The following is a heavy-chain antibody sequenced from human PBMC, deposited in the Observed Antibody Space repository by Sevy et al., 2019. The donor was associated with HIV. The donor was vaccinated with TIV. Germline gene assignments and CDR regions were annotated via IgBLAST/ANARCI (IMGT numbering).Heavy chain of an antibody. J-gene: IGHJ6*02. CDR1: GFAFTGFY. CDR3: GGGPTGFWAGGMDV. CDR2: INPISGAT. V-gene: IGHV1-2*05. D-gene: IGHD3-3*01. Sequence: ASVKVSCKTVGFAFTGFYIHWVRQAPGQGLEWMGRINPISGATDDSHKFQGRVTMTRDTSISTAYMHISSLRSDDTGVYYWGGGPTGFWAGGMDVWGQGTVVTVSS.